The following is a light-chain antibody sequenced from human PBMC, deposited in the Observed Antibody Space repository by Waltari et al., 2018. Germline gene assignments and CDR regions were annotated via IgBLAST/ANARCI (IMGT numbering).Light chain of an antibody. J-gene: IGLJ2*01. Sequence: QSALTQPRSVSGSPGQSVTISCTRTISDLGGYNYFPRYQQHPYKAPKLMIYDVNKRPSGVPDRFSVSKSGNTASLTISGLQAEDEADYYCCSYAGTYTSYMFFGGGTKLTVL. CDR1: ISDLGGYNY. V-gene: IGLV2-11*01. CDR3: CSYAGTYTSYMF. CDR2: DVN.